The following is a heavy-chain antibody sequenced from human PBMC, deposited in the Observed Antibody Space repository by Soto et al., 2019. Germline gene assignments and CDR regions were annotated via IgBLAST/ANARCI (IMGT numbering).Heavy chain of an antibody. CDR2: IDYSGST. CDR1: GGSISNGDYY. CDR3: ARNNTNDGSGNKGFDY. V-gene: IGHV4-31*03. J-gene: IGHJ4*02. Sequence: SETLSLTCTVSGGSISNGDYYWTWIRQHPVKGLEWVGYIDYSGSTYSNPSLKSRVTIAVATSKNQFSLSLRSVTAADTAVYYCARNNTNDGSGNKGFDYWGQGTLV. D-gene: IGHD3-22*01.